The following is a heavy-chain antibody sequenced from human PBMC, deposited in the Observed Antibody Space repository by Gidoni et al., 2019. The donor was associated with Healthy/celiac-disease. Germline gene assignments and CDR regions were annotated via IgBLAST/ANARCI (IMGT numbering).Heavy chain of an antibody. CDR1: GGSISSYY. D-gene: IGHD2-15*01. V-gene: IGHV4-59*08. J-gene: IGHJ6*02. CDR2: IYYSGST. CDR3: ARGGLLGWLDYYGMDV. Sequence: QVQLQESGPGLVKPSETLSLTCTVSGGSISSYYWSWIRQPPGKGLEWIGYIYYSGSTNYNPSLKSRVTISVDTSKNQFSLKLSSVTAADTAVYYCARGGLLGWLDYYGMDVWGQGTTVTVSS.